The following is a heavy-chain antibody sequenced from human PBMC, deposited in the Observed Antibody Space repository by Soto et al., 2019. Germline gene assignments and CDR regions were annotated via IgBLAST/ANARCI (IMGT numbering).Heavy chain of an antibody. J-gene: IGHJ4*02. D-gene: IGHD1-20*01. Sequence: SETLSLTCTVSGDSISNYYWSWIRQPPGKGLEWIGYFHDSGNTDYNPSLKSRVTISLDTSDNQFSLKLRSVTAADTAVYYCARDTRALITSFFAYWGQGIPVTVSS. CDR1: GDSISNYY. CDR2: FHDSGNT. CDR3: ARDTRALITSFFAY. V-gene: IGHV4-59*01.